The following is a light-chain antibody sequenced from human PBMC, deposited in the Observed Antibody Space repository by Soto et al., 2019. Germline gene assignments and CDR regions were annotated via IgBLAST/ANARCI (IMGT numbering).Light chain of an antibody. CDR3: QQSSNWPLT. Sequence: ILLTQSPATLSLSPGERATLSCRASQSVSSCLAWYQQKPGHAPRLLIYDASNRATGIQARFSGSASGTDFTITISRLEHEDFVVYYCQQSSNWPLTFGGGTKVDIK. V-gene: IGKV3-11*01. J-gene: IGKJ4*01. CDR2: DAS. CDR1: QSVSSC.